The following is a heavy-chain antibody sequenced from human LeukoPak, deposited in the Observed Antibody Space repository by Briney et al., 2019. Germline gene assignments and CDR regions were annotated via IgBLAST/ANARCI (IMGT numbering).Heavy chain of an antibody. J-gene: IGHJ5*02. CDR3: ARDNSVGETAWWFDP. D-gene: IGHD1-26*01. CDR1: GYTFTGYY. Sequence: ASVKVSCKASGYTFTGYYMHWVRQAPGQGLEWMGLINPSGSSTTYAQKFQGRVTMTRDMFTSTDYMELTSLTSDDTAVYYCARDNSVGETAWWFDPWGQGTLVTVSS. CDR2: INPSGSST. V-gene: IGHV1-46*01.